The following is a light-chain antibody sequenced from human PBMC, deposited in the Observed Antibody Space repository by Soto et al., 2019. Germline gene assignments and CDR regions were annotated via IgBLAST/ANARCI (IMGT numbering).Light chain of an antibody. Sequence: EIVLTQSPGTLSLSPGERATLSCRASQSFSSSYLAWYQQKPGQAPRLLIYGASSRATGIQDRFSGSGSVTDSTLTISGLEPEDFAAHYCRQYGISPFTFGPGTKVDIK. CDR2: GAS. CDR1: QSFSSSY. J-gene: IGKJ3*01. CDR3: RQYGISPFT. V-gene: IGKV3-20*01.